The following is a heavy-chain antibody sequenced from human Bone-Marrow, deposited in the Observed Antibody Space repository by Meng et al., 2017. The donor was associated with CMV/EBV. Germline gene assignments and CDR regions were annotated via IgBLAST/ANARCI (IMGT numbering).Heavy chain of an antibody. D-gene: IGHD6-13*01. V-gene: IGHV3-30-3*01. Sequence: SGFSCYKFAMQWVRQAPGKGLEWVAVISYDGSNEYHADSVRGRFTVSRDNSKNTMYLQMNSLRSDDTAVYFCAREWNPAAGVRGFDPWGQGTLVTVSS. CDR3: AREWNPAAGVRGFDP. CDR2: ISYDGSNE. CDR1: GFSCYKFA. J-gene: IGHJ5*02.